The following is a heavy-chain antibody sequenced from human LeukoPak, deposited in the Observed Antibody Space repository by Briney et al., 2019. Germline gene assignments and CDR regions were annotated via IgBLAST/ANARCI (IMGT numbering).Heavy chain of an antibody. V-gene: IGHV3-53*05. CDR2: IYSGGNT. CDR1: GFTVSNNY. D-gene: IGHD1-1*01. J-gene: IGHJ4*02. CDR3: ASHRGDYATGYFDY. Sequence: GGSLRLSCAASGFTVSNNYMSWVRQAPGKGLEWVSLIYSGGNTYYADSVKGRFTISKDNSQNTLYLQMNSLRAEDTAVYYCASHRGDYATGYFDYWGQGTLVTVSS.